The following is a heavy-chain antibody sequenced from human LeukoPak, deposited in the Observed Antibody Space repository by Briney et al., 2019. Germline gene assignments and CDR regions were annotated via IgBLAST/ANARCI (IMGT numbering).Heavy chain of an antibody. V-gene: IGHV1-2*02. J-gene: IGHJ4*02. D-gene: IGHD3-9*01. Sequence: ASVKVSCKASGYTFTGNYMHWVRQAPGQGLEWMGWINPNSGGTNYAQKFQGRVTMTRDTSISTAYMELSRLRSDDTAVYYCARDDYDILTGYYKGLDYWGQGTLVTVSS. CDR1: GYTFTGNY. CDR3: ARDDYDILTGYYKGLDY. CDR2: INPNSGGT.